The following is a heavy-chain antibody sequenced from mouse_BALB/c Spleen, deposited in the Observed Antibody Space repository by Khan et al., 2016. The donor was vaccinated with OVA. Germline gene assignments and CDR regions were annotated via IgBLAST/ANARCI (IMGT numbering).Heavy chain of an antibody. V-gene: IGHV9-3-1*01. CDR2: INTYTGEP. CDR3: ARGGRRAMDY. Sequence: QIQLVQSGPELKKPGETVKISCKASGYTFTNYGVNWVKQAPGKGLKWMGWINTYTGEPTSADDFKGRFAFSLETSASTAYLQINTLKDEDSATYFCARGGRRAMDYWGQGTSVTVSS. D-gene: IGHD3-3*01. J-gene: IGHJ4*01. CDR1: GYTFTNYG.